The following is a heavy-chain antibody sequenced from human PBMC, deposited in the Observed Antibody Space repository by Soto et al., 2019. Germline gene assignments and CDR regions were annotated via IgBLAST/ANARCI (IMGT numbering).Heavy chain of an antibody. V-gene: IGHV3-64D*06. Sequence: EVQLVESGGGLVQPGGSLRLSCSASGFTFSSYSMHWVRQAPGKGLEYVSAISSNGGSTYYADSVKSRFTISRDNSKNTLYLQMSSLRAEDTAVYYCVKAHGYDFDYWGQGTLVTVSS. J-gene: IGHJ4*02. D-gene: IGHD5-12*01. CDR1: GFTFSSYS. CDR3: VKAHGYDFDY. CDR2: ISSNGGST.